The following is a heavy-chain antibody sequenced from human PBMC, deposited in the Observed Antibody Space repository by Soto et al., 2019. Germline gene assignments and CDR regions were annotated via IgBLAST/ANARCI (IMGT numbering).Heavy chain of an antibody. V-gene: IGHV3-7*05. CDR2: INEDGSAK. CDR1: GFTFSNYW. J-gene: IGHJ4*02. Sequence: PGGSLRLSCAASGFTFSNYWMTWVRQTPEKGLEWVANINEDGSAKYYVDFVKGRFTISRDNAKNSLYLEMNSLKTEDTAVYYCARAKIDNWGQGALVTVSS. CDR3: ARAKIDN.